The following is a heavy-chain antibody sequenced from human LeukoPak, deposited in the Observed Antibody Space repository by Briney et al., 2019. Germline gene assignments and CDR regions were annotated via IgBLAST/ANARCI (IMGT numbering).Heavy chain of an antibody. CDR3: TTDEYQFPGFDY. CDR1: GFTFSNAW. D-gene: IGHD2-2*01. V-gene: IGHV3-15*01. J-gene: IGHJ4*02. CDR2: IKSKTDGGTT. Sequence: GGSLRLSCAASGFTFSNAWMSWVRQAPGKGLEWVGRIKSKTDGGTTDYAAPVKGRFTISRDDSKNTLYLQMNSLKTEDTAVYYCTTDEYQFPGFDYWGQGTLVTVSS.